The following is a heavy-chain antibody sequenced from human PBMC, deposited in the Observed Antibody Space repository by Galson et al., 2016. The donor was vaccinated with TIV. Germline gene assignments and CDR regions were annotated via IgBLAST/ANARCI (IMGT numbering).Heavy chain of an antibody. CDR2: IIWNGGIT. D-gene: IGHD2-21*01. Sequence: SLRLSCAASGFTFNDYGMTWVRQAPGKGLEWVADIIWNGGITGYADSVKGRFTISRDNAKNSLYLQINSLRAEDTALYLCARHVTGGGHCDYFDFWGQGTLVTVSS. CDR1: GFTFNDYG. V-gene: IGHV3-20*01. CDR3: ARHVTGGGHCDYFDF. J-gene: IGHJ4*02.